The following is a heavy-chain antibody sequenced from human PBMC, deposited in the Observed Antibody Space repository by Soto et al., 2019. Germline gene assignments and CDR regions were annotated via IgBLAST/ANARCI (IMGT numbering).Heavy chain of an antibody. J-gene: IGHJ4*02. Sequence: SETLSLTCTVSGGSISSGDYYWSWIRQPPGKGLEWIGYIYYSGSTYYNPSLKSRVTISVDTSKNQFSLKLSSVTAADTAVYCCARDLSASRGYSYGEFDYWGQGTLVTVSS. CDR3: ARDLSASRGYSYGEFDY. D-gene: IGHD5-18*01. CDR2: IYYSGST. V-gene: IGHV4-30-4*01. CDR1: GGSISSGDYY.